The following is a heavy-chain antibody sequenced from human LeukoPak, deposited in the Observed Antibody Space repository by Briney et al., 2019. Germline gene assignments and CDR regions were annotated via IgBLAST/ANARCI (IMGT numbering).Heavy chain of an antibody. V-gene: IGHV1-8*02. D-gene: IGHD1-7*01. Sequence: ASVKVSCKASGYTFTSYGISWVRQAPGQGLEWKGWISAYNGNTGYAQKFQGRVTMTRNTSISTAYMELSSLRSEDTAVYYCATTGTNSYYYYMDVWGKGTTVTVSS. J-gene: IGHJ6*03. CDR2: ISAYNGNT. CDR3: ATTGTNSYYYYMDV. CDR1: GYTFTSYG.